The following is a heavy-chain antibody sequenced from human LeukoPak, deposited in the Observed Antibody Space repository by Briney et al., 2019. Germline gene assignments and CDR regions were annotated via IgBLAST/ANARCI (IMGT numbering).Heavy chain of an antibody. CDR2: ISSSSSYT. CDR1: GFTFSDYY. J-gene: IGHJ4*02. Sequence: GGSLRLSCAASGFTFSDYYMSWIRQAPGKGLEWDSYISSSSSYTNYADSVKGRFTISRDNAKNSLYLQMNSLRAEDTAVYYCARVESSWASLDYWGQGTLVTVSS. V-gene: IGHV3-11*05. CDR3: ARVESSWASLDY. D-gene: IGHD6-13*01.